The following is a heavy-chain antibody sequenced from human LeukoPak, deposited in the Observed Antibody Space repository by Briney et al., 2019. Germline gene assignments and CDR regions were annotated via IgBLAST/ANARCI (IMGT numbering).Heavy chain of an antibody. Sequence: SAKVSCKASRDTFSSSATSCVRHAPGQRLEWMGRIIPIFVTANYAQKFQGRVTITADESTSTAYLELSSLRSEDTAVYYCARDQHPTGWYFDLWGRGTLVTVSS. CDR3: ARDQHPTGWYFDL. V-gene: IGHV1-69*13. CDR1: RDTFSSSA. D-gene: IGHD2-8*02. J-gene: IGHJ2*01. CDR2: IIPIFVTA.